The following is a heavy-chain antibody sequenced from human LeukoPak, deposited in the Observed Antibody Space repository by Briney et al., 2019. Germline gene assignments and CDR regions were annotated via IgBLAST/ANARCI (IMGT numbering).Heavy chain of an antibody. D-gene: IGHD3-10*01. Sequence: VSVNVSCKASGYTFSNYGIFWVRQAPGQGLEWMEWISAYNGNTSYAQKLQGRVAMTTDTSTSTAHMELRSVRSDDTAVYFCGKATMVRGVSPGTYYYGMDVWGAGTTVTVSS. J-gene: IGHJ6*04. CDR3: GKATMVRGVSPGTYYYGMDV. CDR1: GYTFSNYG. CDR2: ISAYNGNT. V-gene: IGHV1-18*01.